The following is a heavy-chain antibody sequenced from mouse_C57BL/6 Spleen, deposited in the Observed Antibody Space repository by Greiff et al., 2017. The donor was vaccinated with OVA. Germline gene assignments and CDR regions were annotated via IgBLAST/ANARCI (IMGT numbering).Heavy chain of an antibody. D-gene: IGHD4-1*01. CDR3: ARKPIGLTGTRGYYFDY. Sequence: VHLVESGAELARPGASVKLSCKASGYTFTSYGISWVKQRTGQGLEWIGEIYPRSGNTYYNEKFKGKATLTADKSSSTAYMELRSLTSEDSAVYFCARKPIGLTGTRGYYFDYWGQGTTLTVSS. J-gene: IGHJ2*01. CDR1: GYTFTSYG. CDR2: IYPRSGNT. V-gene: IGHV1-81*01.